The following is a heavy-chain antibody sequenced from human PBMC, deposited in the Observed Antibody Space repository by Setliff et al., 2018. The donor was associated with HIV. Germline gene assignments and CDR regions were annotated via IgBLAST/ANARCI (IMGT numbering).Heavy chain of an antibody. CDR2: INHSGST. CDR3: ERRWGIRGYSS. V-gene: IGHV4-34*01. D-gene: IGHD5-18*01. CDR1: GGSFSGYD. J-gene: IGHJ5*02. Sequence: PSETLSLTCAVYGGSFSGYDWSWIRQPPGKGLEWIGEINHSGSTNYNPSLKSRVTISVDTSKNQFSLKLYSVTAADTSVYYCERRWGIRGYSSWGQGTLVTVSS.